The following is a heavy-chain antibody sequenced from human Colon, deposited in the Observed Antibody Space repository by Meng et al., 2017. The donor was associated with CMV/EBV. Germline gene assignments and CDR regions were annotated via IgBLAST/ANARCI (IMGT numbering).Heavy chain of an antibody. D-gene: IGHD6-13*01. CDR3: ARIETRTRRIATPRSRTYHYLDY. J-gene: IGHJ4*02. V-gene: IGHV3-21*01. CDR2: ISSSGRSI. CDR1: GFTFTAYD. Sequence: GGPLRLSCGASGFTFTAYDLIWVRQVPGKGLEWVSSISSSGRSIEYADSVKGRFTITRDDARSSLPLQMHSLRAEDAAVYYCARIETRTRRIATPRSRTYHYLDYWGQGTLVTVSS.